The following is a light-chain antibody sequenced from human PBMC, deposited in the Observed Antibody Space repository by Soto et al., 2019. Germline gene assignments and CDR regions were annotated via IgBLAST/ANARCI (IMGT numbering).Light chain of an antibody. CDR1: QSVSGSY. CDR2: GTS. CDR3: QYYGSTPPDT. V-gene: IGKV3-20*01. J-gene: IGKJ2*01. Sequence: EVVVTQSPGTLSLSLGERATLSCRASQSVSGSYLAWYQQKPGQAPRLLIYGTSNRDSGIPDRFSGSGSGTDFSLTISRLEPEDSAVYYCQYYGSTPPDTFGQGTKVEI.